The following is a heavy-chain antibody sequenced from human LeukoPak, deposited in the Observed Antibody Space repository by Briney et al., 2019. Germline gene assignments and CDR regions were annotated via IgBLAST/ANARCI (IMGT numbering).Heavy chain of an antibody. V-gene: IGHV3-30*03. CDR1: GFTFSSYV. Sequence: GGSLRLSCAASGFTFSSYVMHWVRQAPGKGLEWVAVISYDGSNKYYADSVKGRFTISRDNSKNTLYLQMNSLRAEDTAVYYCSSGSYWPSDDAFDIWGQGTMVTVSS. CDR2: ISYDGSNK. D-gene: IGHD1-26*01. J-gene: IGHJ3*02. CDR3: SSGSYWPSDDAFDI.